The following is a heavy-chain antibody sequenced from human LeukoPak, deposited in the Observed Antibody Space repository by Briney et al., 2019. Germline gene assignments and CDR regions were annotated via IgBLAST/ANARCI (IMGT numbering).Heavy chain of an antibody. CDR1: GFTFSSYA. CDR3: SIVHYLVKWYSSGWYSPAYDY. Sequence: GGSLRLSCAASGFTFSSYAMSWVRQAPGKGLEWVSAISGSGGSTYYADSVKGRFTISRDNSKNTLYLQMNSLRAEDTAVYYCSIVHYLVKWYSSGWYSPAYDYWGQGTLVIVSP. V-gene: IGHV3-23*01. D-gene: IGHD6-19*01. CDR2: ISGSGGST. J-gene: IGHJ4*02.